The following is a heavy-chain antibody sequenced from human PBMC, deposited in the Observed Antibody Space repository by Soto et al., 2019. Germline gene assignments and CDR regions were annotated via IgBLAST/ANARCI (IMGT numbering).Heavy chain of an antibody. CDR3: ARDGDNSGCVGPYY. CDR1: GFSFSTSA. V-gene: IGHV3-30-3*01. CDR2: MAYDGSNE. Sequence: ESGGGVVQPGRSLRLSCAASGFSFSTSAMHWVRQAPGKGREWVAVMAYDGSNEFYADSVKGRFTISRDNSKNTLYLQMSSLRVEDTAVYYCARDGDNSGCVGPYYLGQGTLATFSS. D-gene: IGHD6-19*01. J-gene: IGHJ4*02.